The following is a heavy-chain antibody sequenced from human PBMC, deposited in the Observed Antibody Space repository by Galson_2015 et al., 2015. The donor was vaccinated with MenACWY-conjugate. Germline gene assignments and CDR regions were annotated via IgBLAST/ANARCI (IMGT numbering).Heavy chain of an antibody. J-gene: IGHJ3*02. CDR3: ARDAHYYDSSCRIDAFDI. D-gene: IGHD3-22*01. CDR2: IIPIFGTA. Sequence: SVKVSCKASGGTFSSYAISWVRQAPGQGLEWMGGIIPIFGTANYAQKFQGRVTITADESTSTAYMELSSLRSEDTAVYYCARDAHYYDSSCRIDAFDIWGQGTMVTVSS. CDR1: GGTFSSYA. V-gene: IGHV1-69*13.